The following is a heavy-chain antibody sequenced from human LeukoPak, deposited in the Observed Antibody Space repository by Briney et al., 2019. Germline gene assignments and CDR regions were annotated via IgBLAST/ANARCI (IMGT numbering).Heavy chain of an antibody. CDR1: GFSVSSKY. J-gene: IGHJ4*02. CDR2: IYNDGST. Sequence: QPGGSLRLSCAISGFSVSSKYMSWVRQPPGKGPEWVSVIYNDGSTYYADSVKGRFTISRDNSKNTLLLQMNSLRAEDTAVYYCARSGGVITVAPFDCWGQGSLVTVS. D-gene: IGHD4-23*01. CDR3: ARSGGVITVAPFDC. V-gene: IGHV3-53*01.